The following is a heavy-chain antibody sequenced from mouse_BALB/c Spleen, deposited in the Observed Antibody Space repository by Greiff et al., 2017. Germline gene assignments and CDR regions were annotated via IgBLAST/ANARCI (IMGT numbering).Heavy chain of an antibody. D-gene: IGHD1-2*01. CDR3: ASHYYGYLYWYFDV. Sequence: EVMLVESGGGLVKPGGSLKLSCAASGFAFSSYDMSWVRQTPEKRLEWVAYISSGGGSTYYPDTVKGRFTISRDNAKNTLYLQMSSLKSEDTAMYYCASHYYGYLYWYFDVWGAGTTVTVSS. CDR2: ISSGGGST. J-gene: IGHJ1*01. CDR1: GFAFSSYD. V-gene: IGHV5-12-1*01.